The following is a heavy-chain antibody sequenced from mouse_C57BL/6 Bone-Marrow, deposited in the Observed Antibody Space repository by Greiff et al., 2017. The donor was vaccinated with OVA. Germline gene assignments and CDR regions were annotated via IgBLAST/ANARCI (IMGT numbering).Heavy chain of an antibody. CDR1: GFSLSTSGMG. CDR3: ARSHYYGSSYWYFDV. D-gene: IGHD1-1*01. Sequence: QVTLKVSGPGILQSSQTLSLTCSFSGFSLSTSGMGVSWIRQPSGKGLEWLAHIYWDDDKRYNPSLKSRLTISKDTSRNQVFLKITSVDTADTATYYGARSHYYGSSYWYFDVWGTGTTVTVSS. V-gene: IGHV8-12*01. CDR2: IYWDDDK. J-gene: IGHJ1*03.